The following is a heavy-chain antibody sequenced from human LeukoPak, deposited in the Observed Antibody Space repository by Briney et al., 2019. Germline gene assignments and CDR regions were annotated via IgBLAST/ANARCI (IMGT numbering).Heavy chain of an antibody. D-gene: IGHD2-2*01. CDR1: GFTFSSYW. Sequence: GGSLRLSCAASGFTFSSYWMHWVRHAPGKGLVWVSRINSDGSSTSYADSVKGRFTISRDNAKNTLYLQMNSLRAEDTAVYYCARGREDTIVVVPAAIPNYWGQGTLVTVSS. CDR3: ARGREDTIVVVPAAIPNY. J-gene: IGHJ4*02. CDR2: INSDGSST. V-gene: IGHV3-74*01.